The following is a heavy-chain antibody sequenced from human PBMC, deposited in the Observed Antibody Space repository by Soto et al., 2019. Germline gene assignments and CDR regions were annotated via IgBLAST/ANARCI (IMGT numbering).Heavy chain of an antibody. CDR1: GGFVSSGSYY. D-gene: IGHD1-1*01. V-gene: IGHV4-30-2*01. J-gene: IGHJ3*02. CDR3: ARVERGTATTVVDAFDI. CDR2: MSHSGGT. Sequence: SQTLSLTCAVYGGFVSSGSYYWSWIRQPPGKGPEWIGEMSHSGGTHFNPSLKSRVTISVDTSKNQFSLKMSSVTAADTALYYCARVERGTATTVVDAFDICGAGTMVT.